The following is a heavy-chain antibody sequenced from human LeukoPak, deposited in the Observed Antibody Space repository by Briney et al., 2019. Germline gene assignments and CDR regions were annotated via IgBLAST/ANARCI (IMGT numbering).Heavy chain of an antibody. D-gene: IGHD2-2*01. CDR3: AHSERYCSSNSCPNWFDP. V-gene: IGHV2-5*01. CDR2: IYWNEDK. Sequence: SGPTLVNPTQTLTLTCTFSGFSLRTGGGGVGWMRQPPGKALEWLSVIYWNEDKHYRPSLKSRRTITKDTSKTQVVLTMTNMDPVDTATYYCAHSERYCSSNSCPNWFDPWGQGTLVTVSS. J-gene: IGHJ5*02. CDR1: GFSLRTGGGG.